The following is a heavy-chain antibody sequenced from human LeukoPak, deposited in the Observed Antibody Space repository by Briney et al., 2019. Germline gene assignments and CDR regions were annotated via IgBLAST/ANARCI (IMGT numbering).Heavy chain of an antibody. CDR2: ISYDGSKK. CDR1: GFTFSSRG. Sequence: GRSLRLSCAASGFTFSSRGMHWVRQAPGKGLEWVAGISYDGSKKYYVDSVMGRFTISRDGSRNTVYLQMNSLRTEDTAVYYCARNHDYGDYGGAFDIWGQGTMVTVSS. CDR3: ARNHDYGDYGGAFDI. D-gene: IGHD4-17*01. J-gene: IGHJ3*02. V-gene: IGHV3-30*03.